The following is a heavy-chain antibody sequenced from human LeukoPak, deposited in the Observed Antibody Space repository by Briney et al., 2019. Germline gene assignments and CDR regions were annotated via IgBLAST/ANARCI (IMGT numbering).Heavy chain of an antibody. CDR2: INIGGTNT. V-gene: IGHV3-11*01. J-gene: IGHJ5*02. CDR1: GFTFNDYY. Sequence: GGSLRLSCAASGFTFNDYYMSWIRQAPGKGLEWLSYINIGGTNTHYADSVKGRFTISRDNAKKSLFLEMNNLRAEDTAVYYCATDGAGFDTWGQGVLVTVSS. CDR3: ATDGAGFDT.